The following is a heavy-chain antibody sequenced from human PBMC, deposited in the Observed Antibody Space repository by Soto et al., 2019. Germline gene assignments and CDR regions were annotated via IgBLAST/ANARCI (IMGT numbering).Heavy chain of an antibody. J-gene: IGHJ5*02. D-gene: IGHD6-19*01. CDR1: GGSITRNNHY. Sequence: QLQLQESGPGLVKPSETLSLTCIVSGGSITRNNHYWGWIRQSPGKGLEWIGSILYSGRTNYNPSLESGVPLSVETFKNPYTPKTTSVTAADTALYYCARLGSSGCHQGSSLESWGQGTLVTLSP. CDR2: ILYSGRT. V-gene: IGHV4-39*01. CDR3: ARLGSSGCHQGSSLES.